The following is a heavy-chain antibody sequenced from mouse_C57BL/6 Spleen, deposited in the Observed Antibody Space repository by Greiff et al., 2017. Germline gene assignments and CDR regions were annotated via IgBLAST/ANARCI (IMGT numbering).Heavy chain of an antibody. D-gene: IGHD1-1*01. CDR2: IDPETGGT. Sequence: QVQLQQSGAELVRPGASVTLSCKASGYTFTDYEMHWVKQTPVHGLEWIGAIDPETGGTAYNQKFKGKAILTADKSSSTAYMELRSLTSEDSAVCYCARWAVVARYFDVWGTGTTVTVSS. CDR3: ARWAVVARYFDV. V-gene: IGHV1-15*01. CDR1: GYTFTDYE. J-gene: IGHJ1*03.